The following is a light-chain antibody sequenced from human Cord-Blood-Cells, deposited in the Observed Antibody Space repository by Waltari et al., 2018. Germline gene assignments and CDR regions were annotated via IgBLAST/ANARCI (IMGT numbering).Light chain of an antibody. J-gene: IGKJ2*03. CDR2: AAS. V-gene: IGKV1-27*01. CDR3: KKYNSAPYS. CDR1: QGISNY. Sequence: DIQMTQSPSSLPASVGDRVTITCRASQGISNYLAWYQQKPWKFPQLLLYAASALQSGVPARFSGSGSGTDFTLTISSLQPEDVATYYCKKYNSAPYSFGQGTKLEIK.